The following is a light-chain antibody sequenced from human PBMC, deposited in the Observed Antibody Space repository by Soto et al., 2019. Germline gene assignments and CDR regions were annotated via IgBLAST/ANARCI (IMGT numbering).Light chain of an antibody. J-gene: IGKJ4*01. Sequence: EIVMTQSPATLSVSPGERATLSCRASQSIGSTLAWYQQKPGQTPRLLIYDASTRATGIPARFSGIGSGTEFTLIISSLQSEDFAVYYCQQRSNWPPLTFGGGTKVEIK. CDR3: QQRSNWPPLT. CDR2: DAS. V-gene: IGKV3-15*01. CDR1: QSIGST.